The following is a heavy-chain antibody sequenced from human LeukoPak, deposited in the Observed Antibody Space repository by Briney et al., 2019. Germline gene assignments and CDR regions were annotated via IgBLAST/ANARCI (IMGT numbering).Heavy chain of an antibody. V-gene: IGHV4-59*01. CDR2: ISYSGTT. CDR3: ARDKGLPQAFDI. J-gene: IGHJ3*02. D-gene: IGHD5/OR15-5a*01. Sequence: SETLSLTCTVSGGPISSYYWSWIRQPPGKGLEYIGYISYSGTTSYNPSLKSRVAIAVDTSKNQFSLKLSSVTAADTAAYYCARDKGLPQAFDIWGQGTMVTVSS. CDR1: GGPISSYY.